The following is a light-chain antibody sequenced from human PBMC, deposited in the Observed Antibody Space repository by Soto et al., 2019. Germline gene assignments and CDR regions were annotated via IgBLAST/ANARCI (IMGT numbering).Light chain of an antibody. CDR3: QQYSNWPPIT. CDR2: GAS. V-gene: IGKV3-15*01. J-gene: IGKJ5*01. CDR1: QSVSSN. Sequence: EIVMTQSPATLSVSPGERATLSCRASQSVSSNLAWYQQKPGQAPRLLIYGASTRATGIPARFSGSGSGTEFPLTISSPQSEDFAVYYCQQYSNWPPITFGQGTRLEIK.